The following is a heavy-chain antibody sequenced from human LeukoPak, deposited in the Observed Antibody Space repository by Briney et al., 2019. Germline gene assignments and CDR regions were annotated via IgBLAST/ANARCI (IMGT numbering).Heavy chain of an antibody. V-gene: IGHV3-9*01. CDR2: INWNSGNI. D-gene: IGHD3-10*01. CDR1: GFTFDDYA. Sequence: GGSLRLSCAASGFTFDDYAMHWVRQAPGKGLEWVSGINWNSGNIGYADSVKGRFTISRDTSKNTLYLQMNSLSAEDTALYYCAKCIASGSYSFRFDYWGQGSLVTVSS. CDR3: AKCIASGSYSFRFDY. J-gene: IGHJ4*02.